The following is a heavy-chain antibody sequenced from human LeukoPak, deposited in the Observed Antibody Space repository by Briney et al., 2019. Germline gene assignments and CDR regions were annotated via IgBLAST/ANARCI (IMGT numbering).Heavy chain of an antibody. V-gene: IGHV1-2*02. CDR2: IYPNSGGT. CDR1: GYTFTGYY. CDR3: ARSKYSDYL. D-gene: IGHD5-12*01. J-gene: IGHJ4*02. Sequence: ASVKVSCKASGYTFTGYYIHWVRQAPGQGLEWMGWIYPNSGGTKYAQRFHGRVSMTRDMPINTAYMELNSLRFDDTAVYYCARSKYSDYLWGQGTLVTVSS.